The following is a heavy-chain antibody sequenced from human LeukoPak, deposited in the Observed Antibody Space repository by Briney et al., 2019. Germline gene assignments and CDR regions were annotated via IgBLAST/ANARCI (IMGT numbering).Heavy chain of an antibody. D-gene: IGHD2-2*01. J-gene: IGHJ4*02. Sequence: GGSLRLSCAASGFTFSSYAMSWVRQAPGKGLEWVSAISGSSGSTYYADSVKGRFTISRDNSKNTLYLQMNSLRAEDTAVYYCAKVDIVVVPAASGADYWGQGTLVTVSS. V-gene: IGHV3-23*01. CDR1: GFTFSSYA. CDR3: AKVDIVVVPAASGADY. CDR2: ISGSSGST.